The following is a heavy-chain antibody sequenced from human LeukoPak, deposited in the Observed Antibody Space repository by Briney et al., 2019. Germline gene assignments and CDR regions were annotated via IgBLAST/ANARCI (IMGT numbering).Heavy chain of an antibody. D-gene: IGHD3-10*01. CDR2: IRYDGSNK. V-gene: IGHV3-30*02. CDR3: AKDQASIWFGEKYYFDY. J-gene: IGHJ4*02. CDR1: GFTFSSYG. Sequence: GSLRLSCAASGFTFSSYGMHWVRQAPGKGLEWVAFIRYDGSNKYYADSVNGRFTISRDNSKNTLYLQMNSLRAEDTAVYYCAKDQASIWFGEKYYFDYWGQGTLVTVSS.